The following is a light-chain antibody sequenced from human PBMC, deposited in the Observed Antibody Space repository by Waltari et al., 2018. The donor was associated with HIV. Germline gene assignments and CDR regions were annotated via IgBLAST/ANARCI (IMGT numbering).Light chain of an antibody. J-gene: IGLJ2*01. CDR1: SSDVGAYNY. CDR3: ASHAGSKDV. V-gene: IGLV2-8*01. Sequence: QSALTQPPSASGSPGQSVTISCTGTSSDVGAYNYVSWFQQHPGKAPKLMIYDVTKRPSGVPDRFSGSKSGNTASLTVSGLQAEDEADYYCASHAGSKDVFGGGTRLTV. CDR2: DVT.